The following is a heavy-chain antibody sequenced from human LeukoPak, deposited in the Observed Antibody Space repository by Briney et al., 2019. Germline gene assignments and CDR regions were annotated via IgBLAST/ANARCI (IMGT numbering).Heavy chain of an antibody. D-gene: IGHD6-13*01. CDR2: IYPGDSET. CDR1: GYMFTSHW. CDR3: VRRGLIAAAGTDWFDP. V-gene: IGHV5-51*01. J-gene: IGHJ5*02. Sequence: GESLKISCKGSGYMFTSHWIGWVRQMPGKGLEWMGIIYPGDSETIYSPSFQGQVTISADKSIGTAYLQWSSLKASDSAMYYCVRRGLIAAAGTDWFDPWGQGTLVTVSS.